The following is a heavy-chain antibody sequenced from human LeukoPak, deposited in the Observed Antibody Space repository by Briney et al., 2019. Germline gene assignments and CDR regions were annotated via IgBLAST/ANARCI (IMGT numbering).Heavy chain of an antibody. J-gene: IGHJ6*03. D-gene: IGHD6-19*01. V-gene: IGHV1-69*05. CDR3: ARGSSASHYYYYMDV. CDR2: IIPFFETA. Sequence: SVKVSCKASGGTFSTYGISWVRQAPGQGLEWMGGIIPFFETANYPQKFQGRVTITTDETRSTSYMELSSLRSDDTAVYYCARGSSASHYYYYMDVWGKGTTVTVSS. CDR1: GGTFSTYG.